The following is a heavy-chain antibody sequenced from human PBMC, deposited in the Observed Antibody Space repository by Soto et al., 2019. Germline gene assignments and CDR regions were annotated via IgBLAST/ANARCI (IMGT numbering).Heavy chain of an antibody. CDR1: GLTFSLYW. D-gene: IGHD3-3*01. J-gene: IGHJ6*02. V-gene: IGHV3-74*01. CDR3: ATAVDYDFWSGTTHYGMDV. Sequence: PGVSLRLSCAASGLTFSLYWMHWVRQAPGQGLVWVSRISDDGTITDYADSVKGRFTVSRDNARNTQSLQMNSLRSEDTAVYFCATAVDYDFWSGTTHYGMDVWGQGTTVTVSS. CDR2: ISDDGTIT.